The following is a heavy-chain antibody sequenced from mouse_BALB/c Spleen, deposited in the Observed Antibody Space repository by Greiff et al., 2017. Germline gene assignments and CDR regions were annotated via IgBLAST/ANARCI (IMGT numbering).Heavy chain of an antibody. V-gene: IGHV1-4*01. J-gene: IGHJ2*01. CDR1: GYTFTNYW. CDR2: INPSTGYT. CDR3: ARRDFDY. Sequence: QVQLQQSGAELVRPGTSVKISCKASGYTFTNYWLGWVKQRPGQGLEWIGYINPSTGYTEYNQKFKDKATLTADKSSSTAYMQLSSLTSEDSAVYYCARRDFDYWGQGTTLTVSS.